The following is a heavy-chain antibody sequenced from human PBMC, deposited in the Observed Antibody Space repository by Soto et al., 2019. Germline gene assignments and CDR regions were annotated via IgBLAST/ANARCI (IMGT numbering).Heavy chain of an antibody. CDR1: GFTFSSYS. CDR3: VRDRYSSSRRYYYGMDV. V-gene: IGHV3-48*02. D-gene: IGHD6-6*01. Sequence: PGGSLTLSCAASGFTFSSYSMNWVRQAPGKGLEWVSYISYGVSIIYYADSVKGRFTISRDDAKNSLFLQIHSLRDEDTAVYYCVRDRYSSSRRYYYGMDVWGQGTTVTVSS. CDR2: ISYGVSII. J-gene: IGHJ6*02.